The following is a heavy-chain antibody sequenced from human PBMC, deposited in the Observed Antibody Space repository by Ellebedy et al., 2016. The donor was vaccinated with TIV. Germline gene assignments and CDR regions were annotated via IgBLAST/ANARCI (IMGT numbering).Heavy chain of an antibody. Sequence: GGSLRLSCTASGFTLNNYWMTWVRQAPGKGLEWVANINEDGTKKHYVDSVRGRFTISRDYAGNSLFLQMNSLGAEDTAVYYGARAIYGASYLWGRGTLVTVSS. CDR2: INEDGTKK. D-gene: IGHD4-17*01. CDR1: GFTLNNYW. V-gene: IGHV3-7*01. J-gene: IGHJ2*01. CDR3: ARAIYGASYL.